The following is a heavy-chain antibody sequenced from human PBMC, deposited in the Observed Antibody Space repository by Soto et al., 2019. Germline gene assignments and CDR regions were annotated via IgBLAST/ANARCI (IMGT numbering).Heavy chain of an antibody. CDR2: ISHDGTNK. Sequence: QVQLVESGGGVVQPGRSLRLSCAASGFTFNRYGMHWVRQAPGKGLEWVASISHDGTNKYYVDSVKGRFTISRDNSKSTLYLQMNSLRAEETAVYYCATTPWEKYYSSWFDCWGQGTLVTVSS. V-gene: IGHV3-30*03. D-gene: IGHD1-26*01. J-gene: IGHJ4*02. CDR3: ATTPWEKYYSSWFDC. CDR1: GFTFNRYG.